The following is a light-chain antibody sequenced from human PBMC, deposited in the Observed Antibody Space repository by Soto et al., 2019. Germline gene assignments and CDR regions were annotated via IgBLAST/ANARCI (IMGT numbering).Light chain of an antibody. CDR1: QTLRTW. CDR3: QQYNGYPLT. J-gene: IGKJ4*01. CDR2: DVS. V-gene: IGKV1-5*01. Sequence: DIQMTQSPSTLSASVGDRVTITCRANQTLRTWLAWYQQKPGKAPKLLIYDVSILQSGVPSRFSGSGSGTEFNLTISSLQPDDFATYYCQQYNGYPLTFGGGTKVEFK.